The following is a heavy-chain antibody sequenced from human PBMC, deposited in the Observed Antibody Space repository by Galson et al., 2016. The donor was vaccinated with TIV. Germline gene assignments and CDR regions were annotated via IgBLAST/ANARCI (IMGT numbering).Heavy chain of an antibody. D-gene: IGHD6-13*01. CDR2: IWYDGGNK. CDR3: ARDLRGGTSWTDHYYYYGMDV. Sequence: SLRLSCAASGFTFNIYGMHWVRQAPGKGLEWVAVIWYDGGNKYYADSVEGRFTISRDNSKNTLYLQMNSLRAEDTAVYFCARDLRGGTSWTDHYYYYGMDVWGQGTTVTVSS. V-gene: IGHV3-33*01. J-gene: IGHJ6*02. CDR1: GFTFNIYG.